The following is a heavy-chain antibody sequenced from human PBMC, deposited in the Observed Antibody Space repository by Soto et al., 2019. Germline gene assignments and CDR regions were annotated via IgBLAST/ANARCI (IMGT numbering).Heavy chain of an antibody. CDR1: GTSFSIGGYF. D-gene: IGHD3-10*01. V-gene: IGHV4-31*03. J-gene: IGHJ6*02. Sequence: SETRSLTCTLSGTSFSIGGYFWSWIRQHPGKGLEWIGHIYYNGSTYYNPSLNSRLTISVDTSKNESSLRLTSVTAADTAVYFCATDEYFGSEIDFYYYAMDVWGQGTTVTVSS. CDR3: ATDEYFGSEIDFYYYAMDV. CDR2: IYYNGST.